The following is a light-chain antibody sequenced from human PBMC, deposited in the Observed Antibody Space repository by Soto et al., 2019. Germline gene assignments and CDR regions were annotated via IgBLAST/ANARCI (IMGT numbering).Light chain of an antibody. CDR3: SSYAASNNFYFV. CDR1: SSDVGGYNY. Sequence: QSVLTQPPSASGSPGQSVTISCTGTSSDVGGYNYVSWYQQYPGRAPKLMIYEVTKRPSGVPDRFSGSKSGNTASLTVSGLQAEYEGDYYCSSYAASNNFYFVFGGGTKLTVL. V-gene: IGLV2-8*01. CDR2: EVT. J-gene: IGLJ3*02.